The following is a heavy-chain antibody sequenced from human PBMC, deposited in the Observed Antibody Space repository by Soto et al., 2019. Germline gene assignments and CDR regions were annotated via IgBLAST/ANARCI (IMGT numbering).Heavy chain of an antibody. CDR2: IIPIAAIA. Sequence: QVQLVQSGAEVQKPGSSVKVSCKASGGTFSRYTINWVRQAPGQGLEWMGRIIPIAAIANYTQKFQGRVTITGDKSSTTAYMELSSLRSDDTAVYYCARGSTIVRGAPSWFDPWGQGTLVTVSS. V-gene: IGHV1-69*02. D-gene: IGHD3-10*01. CDR1: GGTFSRYT. J-gene: IGHJ5*02. CDR3: ARGSTIVRGAPSWFDP.